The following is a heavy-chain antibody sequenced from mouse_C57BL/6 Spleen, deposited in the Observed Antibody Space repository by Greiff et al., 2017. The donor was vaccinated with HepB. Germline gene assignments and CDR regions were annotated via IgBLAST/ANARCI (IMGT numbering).Heavy chain of an antibody. CDR3: ARGAIYYDYDGDY. CDR2: IDPSDSYT. V-gene: IGHV1-59*01. Sequence: VQLQQSGAELVRPGTSVKLSCKASGYTFTSYWMHWVKQRPGQGLEWIGVIDPSDSYTNYNQKFKGKATLTVDTSSSTAYMQLSSLTSEDSAVYYCARGAIYYDYDGDYWGQGTTLTVSS. CDR1: GYTFTSYW. D-gene: IGHD2-4*01. J-gene: IGHJ2*01.